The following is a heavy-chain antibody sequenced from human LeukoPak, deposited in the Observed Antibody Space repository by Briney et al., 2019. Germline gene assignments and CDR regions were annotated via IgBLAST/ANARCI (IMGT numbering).Heavy chain of an antibody. J-gene: IGHJ6*02. CDR3: ASTVVTPGGYYYYGMDV. V-gene: IGHV4-39*07. CDR1: GGSISSSSYY. CDR2: IYYSGST. Sequence: PSETLSLTYTVSGGSISSSSYYWGWIRQPPGKGLEWIGSIYYSGSTYYNPSLKSQVTISVDTSKNQFSLKPSSVTAADTAVYYCASTVVTPGGYYYYGMDVWGQGTTVTVSS. D-gene: IGHD4-23*01.